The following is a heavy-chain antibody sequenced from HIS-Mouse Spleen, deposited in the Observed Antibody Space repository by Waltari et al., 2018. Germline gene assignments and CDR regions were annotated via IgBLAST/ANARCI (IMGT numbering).Heavy chain of an antibody. CDR1: GFTFSSLA. CDR3: AINRRTGGYFDY. D-gene: IGHD7-27*01. V-gene: IGHV3-23*01. CDR2: ISGSGGST. Sequence: EVQLLESGGGLVQPGGSLRLPCAASGFTFSSLAMIWVRQAPGKGLEWVSAISGSGGSTYYADSVKGRFTISRDNSKNTLYLQMNSLRDEDTAVYYCAINRRTGGYFDYWGQGTLVTVSS. J-gene: IGHJ4*02.